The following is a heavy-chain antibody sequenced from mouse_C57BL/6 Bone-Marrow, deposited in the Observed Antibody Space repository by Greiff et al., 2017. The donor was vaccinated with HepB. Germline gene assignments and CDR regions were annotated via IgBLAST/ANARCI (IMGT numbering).Heavy chain of an antibody. CDR3: ARSSWGWFAY. J-gene: IGHJ3*01. D-gene: IGHD4-1*01. V-gene: IGHV5-17*01. CDR2: ISSGSSTI. CDR1: GFTFSDYG. Sequence: VQLQQSGGGLVKPGGSLKLSCAASGFTFSDYGMHWVRQAPEKGLEWVAYISSGSSTIYYADTVKGRFTISRDNAKNTLFLQMTSLRSEDTAMYYCARSSWGWFAYWGQGTLVTVSA.